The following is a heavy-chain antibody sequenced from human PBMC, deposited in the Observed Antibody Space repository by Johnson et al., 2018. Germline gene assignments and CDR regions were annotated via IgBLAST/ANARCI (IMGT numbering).Heavy chain of an antibody. CDR2: ISGSGGST. CDR3: AQDPWGGSDYVSAFDI. Sequence: VQLVQSGGGLVQPGGSLRLSCAASGFTVSDSHMDWVRQAPGKGLEWVSAISGSGGSTYYADPVKGRFTISRDNSKNTRYRQMNSLRAEDTAVYYCAQDPWGGSDYVSAFDIWCQGTMVTVSS. V-gene: IGHV3-23*04. J-gene: IGHJ3*02. D-gene: IGHD2-15*01. CDR1: GFTVSDSH.